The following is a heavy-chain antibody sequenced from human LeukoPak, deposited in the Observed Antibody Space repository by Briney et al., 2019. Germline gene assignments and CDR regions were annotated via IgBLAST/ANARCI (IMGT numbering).Heavy chain of an antibody. D-gene: IGHD6-19*01. V-gene: IGHV3-33*01. Sequence: GGSLRLSCAASGFTFSSYGMHWVRQVPGKGLEWVAVIWYDGSNKYCADSVKGRFTISRDNSNNTLYLQMNSLRAEDTAVYYCARASTRVVTVSITVAGTVDCWGQGTLVTVSS. CDR1: GFTFSSYG. J-gene: IGHJ4*02. CDR3: ARASTRVVTVSITVAGTVDC. CDR2: IWYDGSNK.